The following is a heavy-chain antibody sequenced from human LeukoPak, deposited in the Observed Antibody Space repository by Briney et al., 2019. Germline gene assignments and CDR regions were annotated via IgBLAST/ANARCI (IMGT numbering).Heavy chain of an antibody. CDR1: GGSISLSYYY. J-gene: IGHJ4*02. Sequence: SETLSLTCSVSGGSISLSYYYWGWIRQPPGKALEWIGSIYYSGSTYYNPSLKSRVTISVDTSKNQFSLKLSSVTAADTAVYYCARHQGPRRSALDYWGQGTLVTVSS. CDR2: IYYSGST. V-gene: IGHV4-39*01. CDR3: ARHQGPRRSALDY.